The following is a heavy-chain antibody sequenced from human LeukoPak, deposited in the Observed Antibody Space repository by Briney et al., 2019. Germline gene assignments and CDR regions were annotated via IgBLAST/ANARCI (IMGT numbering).Heavy chain of an antibody. Sequence: GGSLRLSCAASGFTFSDYVIHWVRQAPGKGLEWVTMISYDGTRQYYADSVKGRFTMSRDNSKNMLFLQMNSLRADDTALYYCARDYYGSRRHQTGIEYWGQGTVVTASS. CDR1: GFTFSDYV. CDR2: ISYDGTRQ. D-gene: IGHD3-10*01. V-gene: IGHV3-30*03. J-gene: IGHJ4*02. CDR3: ARDYYGSRRHQTGIEY.